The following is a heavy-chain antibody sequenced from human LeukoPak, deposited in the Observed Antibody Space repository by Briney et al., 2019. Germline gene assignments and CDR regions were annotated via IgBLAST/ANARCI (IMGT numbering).Heavy chain of an antibody. CDR2: ISYTGTYI. D-gene: IGHD1-26*01. CDR3: VRDRGTYRPIDY. V-gene: IGHV3-21*04. CDR1: GFTFSSYW. Sequence: GGSRRLSCAASGFTFSSYWMSWVRQAPGKGLEWVSSISYTGTYIYYADSVKGRFTISRDNAQNSLYLQMNSLRAEDTAIYYCVRDRGTYRPIDYWGQGTLVTVSS. J-gene: IGHJ4*02.